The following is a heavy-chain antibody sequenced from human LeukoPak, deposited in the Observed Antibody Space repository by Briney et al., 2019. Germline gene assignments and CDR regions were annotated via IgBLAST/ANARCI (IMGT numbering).Heavy chain of an antibody. Sequence: ASVKVSCKASGYTFTDYYMHWVRQAPGQGLEWMGWINPNSGGTNYAQKFQGRVSMTRDTSISTAYMELSRLRSDDTAVYYCARNTITWLGPWGQRVLVSVSS. CDR1: GYTFTDYY. V-gene: IGHV1-2*02. CDR2: INPNSGGT. D-gene: IGHD5-24*01. J-gene: IGHJ5*02. CDR3: ARNTITWLGP.